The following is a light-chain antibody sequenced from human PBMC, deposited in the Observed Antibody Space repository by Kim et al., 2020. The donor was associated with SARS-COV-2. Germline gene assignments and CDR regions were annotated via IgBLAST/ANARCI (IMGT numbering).Light chain of an antibody. CDR3: HQRANWPIFT. J-gene: IGKJ3*01. CDR1: QSISNS. V-gene: IGKV3-11*01. Sequence: PQGERATLSCRASQSISNSLAWYQQKPGQAPRLLIYDASNRATGIPARFSGSGSGTDFTLTITSLEPEDFAVYFCHQRANWPIFTFGPGTKVDIK. CDR2: DAS.